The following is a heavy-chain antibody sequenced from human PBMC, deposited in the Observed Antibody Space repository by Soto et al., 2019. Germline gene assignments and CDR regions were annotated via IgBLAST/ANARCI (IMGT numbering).Heavy chain of an antibody. CDR1: GYTFTGYY. J-gene: IGHJ6*02. CDR2: INPSGGST. V-gene: IGHV1-46*03. CDR3: ARGLAVARGYYYYYGMDV. D-gene: IGHD6-19*01. Sequence: ASVKVSWKASGYTFTGYYMHWVRQAPGQGLEWMGIINPSGGSTSYAQKFQGRVTMTRDTSTSTVYMELSSLRSEDTAVFYCARGLAVARGYYYYYGMDVWGQGTTVTVSS.